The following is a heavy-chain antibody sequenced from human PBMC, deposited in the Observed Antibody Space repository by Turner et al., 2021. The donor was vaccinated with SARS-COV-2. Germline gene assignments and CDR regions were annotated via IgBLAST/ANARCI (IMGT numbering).Heavy chain of an antibody. CDR3: AGNDGDSEDDY. J-gene: IGHJ4*02. CDR2: IVPIFGTA. Sequence: VQLVQSGAEVKKPGSSVKVSCKASGGTFSSYGIGWVRQAPGQGLEWMGGIVPIFGTANYAQKFQGRVTITADASTGTGYMELSSLRSENTAVYYCAGNDGDSEDDYWGQGTLVTVSS. CDR1: GGTFSSYG. D-gene: IGHD4-17*01. V-gene: IGHV1-69*01.